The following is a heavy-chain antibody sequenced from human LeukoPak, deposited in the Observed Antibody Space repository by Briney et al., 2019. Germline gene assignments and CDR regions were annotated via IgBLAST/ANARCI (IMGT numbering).Heavy chain of an antibody. J-gene: IGHJ5*02. CDR2: IYHSGST. CDR1: GGSFSSSNW. CDR3: ARGQDGDYGRFDP. Sequence: SETLSLTCAVSGGSFSSSNWWCWVRPPPGKGVEWIGVIYHSGSTNYNPSLKSRVTISVDKSKNQFSLKLSSVTAADTAVYYCARGQDGDYGRFDPWGQGTLVTVSS. D-gene: IGHD4-17*01. V-gene: IGHV4-4*02.